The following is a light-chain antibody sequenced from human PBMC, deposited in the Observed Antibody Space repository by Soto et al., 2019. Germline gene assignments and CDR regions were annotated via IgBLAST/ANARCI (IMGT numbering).Light chain of an antibody. CDR2: EVI. CDR3: SSYVGDNNVV. Sequence: QSALTQPPSASGSPGQSVTISCTGASTDANDYNYVSWYQQYPGKAPKLIIYEVIRRPSGVPDRFSGSKTGNTASLTVSGLQAEDEANYYCSSYVGDNNVVFGGGTKLIVL. V-gene: IGLV2-8*01. J-gene: IGLJ2*01. CDR1: STDANDYNY.